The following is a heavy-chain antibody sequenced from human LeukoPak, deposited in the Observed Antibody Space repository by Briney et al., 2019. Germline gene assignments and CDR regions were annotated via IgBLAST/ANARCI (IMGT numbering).Heavy chain of an antibody. CDR2: ISRSATQK. CDR1: GFTFSSYS. J-gene: IGHJ4*02. CDR3: TRVQDNDYEIDY. D-gene: IGHD4-17*01. Sequence: GGSLRLSCAASGFTFSSYSMNWVRQAPGKGLEWVSSISRSATQKYYADSVKGRFTISRDNAKNSLHLQMNSLRVEDTALYYCTRVQDNDYEIDYWGQGTLVTVSP. V-gene: IGHV3-21*01.